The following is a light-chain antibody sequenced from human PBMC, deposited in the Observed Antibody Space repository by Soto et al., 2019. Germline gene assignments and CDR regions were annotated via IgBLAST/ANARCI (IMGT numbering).Light chain of an antibody. CDR2: KAS. CDR3: LQYNRLWT. CDR1: QSISIC. J-gene: IGKJ1*01. Sequence: DIQMTQSPSTLSASVGDRVTITCRASQSISICVAWFQHKAGKAPKLLIQKASILQSGVPSRFSGSGSRTEVALTISNQQADDFATYSCLQYNRLWTFGQGTKVEFK. V-gene: IGKV1-5*03.